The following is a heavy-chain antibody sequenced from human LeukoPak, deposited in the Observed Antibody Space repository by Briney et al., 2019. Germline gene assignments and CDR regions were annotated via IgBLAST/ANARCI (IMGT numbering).Heavy chain of an antibody. J-gene: IGHJ4*02. CDR1: GFTFSNYW. CDR2: IKQDGSEK. V-gene: IGHV3-7*03. D-gene: IGHD2-2*01. Sequence: GGSLRLSCAASGFTFSNYWMSWVRQAPGKGLEWVANIKQDGSEKYYVDSVKGRFTISRDNAKNSLYLQMNSLRAEDTAVYYCARDYCSSTSCYAYDYWGQGTLVTVSS. CDR3: ARDYCSSTSCYAYDY.